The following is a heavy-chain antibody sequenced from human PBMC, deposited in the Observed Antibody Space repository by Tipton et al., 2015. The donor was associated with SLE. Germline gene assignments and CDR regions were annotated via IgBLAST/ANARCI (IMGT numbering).Heavy chain of an antibody. V-gene: IGHV4-38-2*01. Sequence: TLSLTCAVSGYSISSGYYWGWIRQPPGKGREWIGSIYHSGSTYYNPSLKSRVTISVDTSKNQFSLKLSSVTAADTAVYYCASIAFRGVDIWGQGTMVTVSS. CDR2: IYHSGST. CDR1: GYSISSGYY. CDR3: ASIAFRGVDI. J-gene: IGHJ3*02. D-gene: IGHD3-10*01.